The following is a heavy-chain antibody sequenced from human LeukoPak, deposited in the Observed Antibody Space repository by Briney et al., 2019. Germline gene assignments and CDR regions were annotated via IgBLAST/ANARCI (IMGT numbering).Heavy chain of an antibody. CDR3: ARSYYYGSGSYVWFDP. Sequence: SETLSHTCAVSGGSISSGGYSWSWIRQPPGKGLEWIGYIYHSGSTYYNPSLKSRVTISVDRSKNQFSLKLSSVTAADTAVYYCARSYYYGSGSYVWFDPWGQGTLVTVSS. CDR2: IYHSGST. J-gene: IGHJ5*02. CDR1: GGSISSGGYS. V-gene: IGHV4-30-2*01. D-gene: IGHD3-10*01.